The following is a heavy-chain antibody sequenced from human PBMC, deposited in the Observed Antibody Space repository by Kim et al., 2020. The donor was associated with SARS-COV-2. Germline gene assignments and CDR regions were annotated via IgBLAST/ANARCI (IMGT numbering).Heavy chain of an antibody. J-gene: IGHJ4*02. CDR2: IWFDGTNK. Sequence: GGSLRLSCAATGFSFSNYGMHWVRQAPGKGLEWVSFIWFDGTNKFYADSVKERFTISRDNSKNTLYLEMNNLRAEDTALYYCGRDIRGDYMGLVAAGFDCASERTQVTVSS. D-gene: IGHD2-21*01. CDR1: GFSFSNYG. CDR3: GRDIRGDYMGLVAAGFDC. V-gene: IGHV3-33*01.